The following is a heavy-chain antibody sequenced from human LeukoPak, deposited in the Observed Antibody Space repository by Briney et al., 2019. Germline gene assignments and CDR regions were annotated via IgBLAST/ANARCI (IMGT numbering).Heavy chain of an antibody. J-gene: IGHJ4*02. CDR2: ISGSGGST. CDR1: GFTFSSYA. Sequence: GGSLRLSCAASGFTFSSYAMSWVRQAPGKGLEWVSAISGSGGSTYYADSVKGRFTISRDNSKNTPYLQMNSLRAEDTAVYYCAKGLCGSSTSCYGLDYWGQGTLVTVSS. CDR3: AKGLCGSSTSCYGLDY. V-gene: IGHV3-23*01. D-gene: IGHD2-2*01.